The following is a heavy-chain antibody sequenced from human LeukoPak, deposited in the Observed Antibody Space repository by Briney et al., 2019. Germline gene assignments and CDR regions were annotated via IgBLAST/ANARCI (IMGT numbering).Heavy chain of an antibody. V-gene: IGHV4-59*12. CDR2: IYYSGST. D-gene: IGHD3-3*01. CDR3: ARGYYDFWSAFDY. CDR1: GGSISSYY. J-gene: IGHJ4*02. Sequence: PSETLSLTCTVSGGSISSYYWSWIRQPPGKGLEWIGYIYYSGSTNYNPSLKSRVTISVDRSKNQFSLKLSSVTAADTAVYYCARGYYDFWSAFDYWGQGTLVTVSS.